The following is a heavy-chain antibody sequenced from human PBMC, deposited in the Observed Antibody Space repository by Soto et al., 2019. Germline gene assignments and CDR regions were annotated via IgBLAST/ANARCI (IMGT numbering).Heavy chain of an antibody. Sequence: QVQLVQSGAEVEKPGSSVQVYCKVSGGTTSSYTIGWVRQAPGQGLQWMGNIVPMIGKVDYAQTFQDRVTRTADKSTRTAYMELSRLRSEDTAVYFCALRTGNWNPLADWGQGTLVTVSS. V-gene: IGHV1-69*02. J-gene: IGHJ4*02. D-gene: IGHD1-1*01. CDR1: GGTTSSYT. CDR2: IVPMIGKV. CDR3: ALRTGNWNPLAD.